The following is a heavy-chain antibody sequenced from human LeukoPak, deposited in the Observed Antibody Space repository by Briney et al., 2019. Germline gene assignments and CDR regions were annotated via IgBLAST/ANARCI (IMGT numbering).Heavy chain of an antibody. CDR1: GYTFTSYA. J-gene: IGHJ4*02. V-gene: IGHV1-3*01. Sequence: ASVKVSCKASGYTFTSYAMHWVRQAPGQRLEWMGWINAGNGNTKYSQKFQGRVTITRDTSASTAYMELSSLRSEDTAVYYCARGYDILTGYYSFAYWGQGTLVTVSS. CDR3: ARGYDILTGYYSFAY. D-gene: IGHD3-9*01. CDR2: INAGNGNT.